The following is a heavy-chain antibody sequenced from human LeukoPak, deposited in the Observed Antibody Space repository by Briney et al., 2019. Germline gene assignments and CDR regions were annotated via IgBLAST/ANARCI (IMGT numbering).Heavy chain of an antibody. Sequence: ASVKVSCKASGYTFTNYGISWVRQAPGQGLEWVAWISLATGAPSYAQKFQGRVTMTRDTSTSTVYMELRSLRSDDTAVYYCARDDGGNSENYWGQGTLVTVSS. CDR2: ISLATGAP. V-gene: IGHV1-18*01. D-gene: IGHD4-23*01. J-gene: IGHJ4*02. CDR1: GYTFTNYG. CDR3: ARDDGGNSENY.